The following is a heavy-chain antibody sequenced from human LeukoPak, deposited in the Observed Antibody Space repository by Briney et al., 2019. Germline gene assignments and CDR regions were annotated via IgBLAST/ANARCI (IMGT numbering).Heavy chain of an antibody. CDR1: GFTFSSYS. CDR3: AKVPGIAVAGPSDC. Sequence: GGSLRLSGAASGFTFSSYSMNWVRQAPGKGLEWVSSISSSSSYIYYADSVKGRFTISRDNAKNSLYLQMNSLRAEDTAVYYCAKVPGIAVAGPSDCWGQGTLVTVSS. CDR2: ISSSSSYI. J-gene: IGHJ4*02. D-gene: IGHD6-19*01. V-gene: IGHV3-21*04.